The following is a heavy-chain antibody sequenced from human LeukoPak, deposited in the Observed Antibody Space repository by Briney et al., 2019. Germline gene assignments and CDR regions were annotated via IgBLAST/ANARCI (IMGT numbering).Heavy chain of an antibody. CDR1: GFTFSSYW. Sequence: GGSLRLSCAASGFTFSSYWMSWVRQAPGKGLEWVSYISSSSSTIYYADSVKGRFTISRDNAKNSLYLQMNSLRAEDTAVYYCASPRPLYCSSTSCDDAFDIWGQGTMVTVSS. D-gene: IGHD2-2*01. CDR3: ASPRPLYCSSTSCDDAFDI. V-gene: IGHV3-48*04. J-gene: IGHJ3*02. CDR2: ISSSSSTI.